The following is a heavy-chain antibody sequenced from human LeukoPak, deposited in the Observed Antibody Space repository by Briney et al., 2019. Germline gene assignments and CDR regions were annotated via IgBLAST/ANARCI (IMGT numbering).Heavy chain of an antibody. J-gene: IGHJ6*03. Sequence: PGGSLRLSCAASGFTFSSYAMSWVRQAPGKGLEWVSAISGSGGSTYYADSVKGRFTISRDNSKNTLYLQMNSLRAEDTAVYYCAKDQRFLEWLPLSLSCYMDVWGKGTTVTVSS. CDR3: AKDQRFLEWLPLSLSCYMDV. CDR2: ISGSGGST. CDR1: GFTFSSYA. D-gene: IGHD3-3*01. V-gene: IGHV3-23*01.